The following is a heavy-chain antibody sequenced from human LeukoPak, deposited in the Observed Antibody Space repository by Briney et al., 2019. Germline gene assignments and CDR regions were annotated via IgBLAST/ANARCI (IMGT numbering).Heavy chain of an antibody. V-gene: IGHV1-2*02. CDR3: ARPRDGGSYSNDAFDI. D-gene: IGHD1-26*01. J-gene: IGHJ3*02. CDR2: INPDSGGT. CDR1: GYTFTDYY. Sequence: GASVKVSCKASGYTFTDYYMHWVRQAPGQGLEWMGWINPDSGGTRYSQKFQGRVTMTRDTSINTVYMELSRLRSDDTAVYYCARPRDGGSYSNDAFDIWGQGTMVTVSS.